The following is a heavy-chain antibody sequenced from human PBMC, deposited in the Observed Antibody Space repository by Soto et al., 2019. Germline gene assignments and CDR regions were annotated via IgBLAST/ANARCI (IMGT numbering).Heavy chain of an antibody. CDR1: GYTFTSYG. D-gene: IGHD1-7*01. J-gene: IGHJ5*02. Sequence: GASVKVSCKASGYTFTSYGISWVRQAPGQGLEWMGWINAGNGNTKYSQKFQGRVTMTRDTSTSTVYMELSSLRSEDTAVYYCARGVGTVANWNYVWFDPWGQGTLVPSPQ. V-gene: IGHV1-18*01. CDR3: ARGVGTVANWNYVWFDP. CDR2: INAGNGNT.